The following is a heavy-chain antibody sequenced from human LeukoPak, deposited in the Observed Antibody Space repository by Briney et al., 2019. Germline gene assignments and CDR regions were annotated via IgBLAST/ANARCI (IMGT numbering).Heavy chain of an antibody. J-gene: IGHJ4*02. CDR1: GFPFSKYG. D-gene: IGHD6-13*01. V-gene: IGHV3-30*02. Sequence: GGSLRLSCAASGFPFSKYGMYWVRQAPGKGLEWVAYIQFDENNKYYTDSVKGRFTISRDNSRNTLFLQMNSLRPEDAAVYYCARGALAAADHWGQGTLVTVSS. CDR3: ARGALAAADH. CDR2: IQFDENNK.